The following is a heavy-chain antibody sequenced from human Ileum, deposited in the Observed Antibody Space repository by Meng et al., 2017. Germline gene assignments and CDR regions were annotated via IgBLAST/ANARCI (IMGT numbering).Heavy chain of an antibody. J-gene: IGHJ4*02. CDR3: ARDHWGSLDY. V-gene: IGHV4-61*08. CDR2: AGT. Sequence: QVQLQESGPGRVRPSETLSRICTVSGGSVSTSDYQWGWIRQPPGKGLEWIGYAGTNYNPSLKSRVTISVDTSKRQFSLKLTSVTAADTAVYYCARDHWGSLDYWGQGILVTVSS. D-gene: IGHD7-27*01. CDR1: GGSVSTSDYQ.